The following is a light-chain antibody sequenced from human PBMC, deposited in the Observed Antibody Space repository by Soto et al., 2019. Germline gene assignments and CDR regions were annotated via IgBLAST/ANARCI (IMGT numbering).Light chain of an antibody. Sequence: QSVLTQPASVSGSPGQSITISCTGTSSDVGGYNYVSWYQQHPGKAPKLMIYDVSNRPSGVSNRFSGSKSRNTASLTISGLQAEDEADYYCSSYTSSSTLLDVFGTGTKLTVL. J-gene: IGLJ1*01. CDR1: SSDVGGYNY. CDR2: DVS. CDR3: SSYTSSSTLLDV. V-gene: IGLV2-14*01.